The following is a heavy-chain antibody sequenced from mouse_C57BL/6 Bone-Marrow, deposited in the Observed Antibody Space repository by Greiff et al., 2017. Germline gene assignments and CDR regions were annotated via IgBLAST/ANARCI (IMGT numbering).Heavy chain of an antibody. V-gene: IGHV1-5*01. D-gene: IGHD1-1*01. Sequence: EVQLQQSGTVLARPGASVKMSCKTSGYTFTSYWMHWVKQRPGQGLEWIGAIYPGNSDTSYNQKFKGKAKLTAVTSASTAYMELSSLTNEDSAVYYCTIYYGSSYKDYAMDYWGQGTSVTVSS. CDR2: IYPGNSDT. CDR3: TIYYGSSYKDYAMDY. CDR1: GYTFTSYW. J-gene: IGHJ4*01.